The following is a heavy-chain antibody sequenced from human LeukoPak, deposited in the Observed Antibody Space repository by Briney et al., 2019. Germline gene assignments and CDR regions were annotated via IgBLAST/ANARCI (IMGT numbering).Heavy chain of an antibody. V-gene: IGHV1-2*04. D-gene: IGHD6-13*01. CDR2: INPNSGGT. Sequence: ASVKVSCKASGYTFTGYYMHWVRQAPGQGLEWMGWINPNSGGTNYAQKFQGWVTMTRDTSISTAYMELSRLRSDDTAVYYCARDEQDSSSWYARWFDPWGQGTLVTVSS. CDR3: ARDEQDSSSWYARWFDP. CDR1: GYTFTGYY. J-gene: IGHJ5*02.